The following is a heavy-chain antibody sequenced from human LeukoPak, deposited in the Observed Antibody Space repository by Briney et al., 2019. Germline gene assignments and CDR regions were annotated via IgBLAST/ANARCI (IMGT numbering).Heavy chain of an antibody. V-gene: IGHV4-39*01. D-gene: IGHD2-15*01. CDR3: ARQWGYCSGGRCYGARIDY. Sequence: SETLSLTCSVSGGSISSSSYYWGWIRQPPGKGLEWIGSIYYSASTYYNPSLKSRVTISVDTSKNQFSLKLSSVTAADTAVYYCARQWGYCSGGRCYGARIDYWGQGTLVTVSS. CDR2: IYYSAST. CDR1: GGSISSSSYY. J-gene: IGHJ4*02.